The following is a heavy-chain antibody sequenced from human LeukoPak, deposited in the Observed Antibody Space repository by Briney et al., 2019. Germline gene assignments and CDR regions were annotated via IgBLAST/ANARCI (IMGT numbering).Heavy chain of an antibody. CDR2: IIPIFGTA. D-gene: IGHD3-22*01. Sequence: ASVKVSCKASGGTFSSYAISWVRQAPGQGLEWMGGIIPIFGTANYAQKFQGRVTITADESTSTAYMELSSLRSEDTAVYYCARSLPRRIVVVIKDAFDIWGQGTMVTVPS. V-gene: IGHV1-69*13. J-gene: IGHJ3*02. CDR3: ARSLPRRIVVVIKDAFDI. CDR1: GGTFSSYA.